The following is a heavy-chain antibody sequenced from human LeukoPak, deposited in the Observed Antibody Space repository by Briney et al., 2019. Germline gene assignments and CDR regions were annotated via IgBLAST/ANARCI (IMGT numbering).Heavy chain of an antibody. CDR1: GFTFSSYG. Sequence: PGRSLRLSCAASGFTFSSYGMHWVHQAPGKGLEWVAVIWYDGSNKYYADSVKGRFTISRDNSKNTLYLQMNSLRAEDTAVYYCARDPTSAGWFDPWGQGTLVTVSS. D-gene: IGHD2-2*01. J-gene: IGHJ5*02. V-gene: IGHV3-33*01. CDR2: IWYDGSNK. CDR3: ARDPTSAGWFDP.